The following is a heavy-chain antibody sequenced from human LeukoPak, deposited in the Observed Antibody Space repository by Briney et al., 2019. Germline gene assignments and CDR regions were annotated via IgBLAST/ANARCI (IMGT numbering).Heavy chain of an antibody. CDR3: ARVGTAGTSY. Sequence: GESLRISCKGSGYSFSSYWISWARQMPGKGLEWMGRIDPSDSYTNYSPSFQGHVTISADKSISTAYLQWSTLKASDTAMYYCARVGTAGTSYWGQGTLVTASS. V-gene: IGHV5-10-1*01. J-gene: IGHJ4*02. CDR2: IDPSDSYT. CDR1: GYSFSSYW. D-gene: IGHD6-13*01.